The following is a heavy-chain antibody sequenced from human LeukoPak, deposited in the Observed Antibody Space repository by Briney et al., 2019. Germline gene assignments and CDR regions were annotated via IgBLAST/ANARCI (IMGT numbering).Heavy chain of an antibody. CDR1: GGSISTYY. J-gene: IGHJ2*01. Sequence: SETLSLTCTVSGGSISTYYWSWIRQPPGKGLEWIGYIYYSGSTNYNPSLKSRVTISVDTSKNQFSLKLRSVTAADTAVYYCARVYYSRSYDYWYFDLWGRGTLVTVSS. CDR3: ARVYYSRSYDYWYFDL. CDR2: IYYSGST. V-gene: IGHV4-59*01. D-gene: IGHD6-13*01.